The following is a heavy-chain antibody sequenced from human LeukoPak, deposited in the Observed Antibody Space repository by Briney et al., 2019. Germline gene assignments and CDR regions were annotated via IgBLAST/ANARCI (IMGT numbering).Heavy chain of an antibody. CDR3: ARGVYCSSTSCRWGNWFEG. CDR1: GFTFSSYA. Sequence: PGGSLRLSCAASGFTFSSYAMNWVRQAPGKGLEWVAVISYDGSNKYYADSVKGRFTISRDNSKNTLYLQMNSLRAEDTAVYYCARGVYCSSTSCRWGNWFEGWGQGAMVTVSS. V-gene: IGHV3-30-3*01. D-gene: IGHD2-2*01. CDR2: ISYDGSNK. J-gene: IGHJ5*02.